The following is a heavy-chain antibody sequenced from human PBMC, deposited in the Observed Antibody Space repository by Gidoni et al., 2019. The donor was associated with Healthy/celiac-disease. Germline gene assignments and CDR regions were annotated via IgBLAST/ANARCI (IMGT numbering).Heavy chain of an antibody. J-gene: IGHJ4*02. CDR1: GFTFSSYG. Sequence: QVQLVESGGGWVQPGGSLRPSCAASGFTFSSYGMHWVRQAPGKGLEWVAVISYDGSNKYYADSVKGRFTISGDNSKNTLYLQMNSLRAEDTAVYYCAKAGYWGQGTLVTVSS. CDR3: AKAGY. V-gene: IGHV3-30*18. CDR2: ISYDGSNK.